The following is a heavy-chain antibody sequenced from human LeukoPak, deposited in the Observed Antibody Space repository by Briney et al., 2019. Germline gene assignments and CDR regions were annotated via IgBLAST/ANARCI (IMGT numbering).Heavy chain of an antibody. CDR3: ARAYDSSGYYNDAFDI. D-gene: IGHD3-22*01. CDR1: GYTFTGYY. V-gene: IGHV1-2*04. J-gene: IGHJ3*02. Sequence: ASVKVSCKASGYTFTGYYMHWVRQAPGQGLEWMGWINPNSGGTNYAQKFQGWVTMTRDTSISTAYMELSRPRSDDTAVYYCARAYDSSGYYNDAFDIWGQGTMVTVSS. CDR2: INPNSGGT.